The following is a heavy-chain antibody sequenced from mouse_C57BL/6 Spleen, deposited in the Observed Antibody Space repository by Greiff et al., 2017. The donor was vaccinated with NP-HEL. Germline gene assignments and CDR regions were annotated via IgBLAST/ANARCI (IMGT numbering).Heavy chain of an antibody. D-gene: IGHD1-1*01. Sequence: VQLQQSGPELVKPGASVKMSCKASGYTFTDYNMHWVKQSHGKSLEWIGYINPNNGGTSYNQKFKGKATLTVNKSSSTAYMELRSLTSEDSAVYYCARPHYYGSSYGYFDVWGTGTTVTVSS. CDR3: ARPHYYGSSYGYFDV. V-gene: IGHV1-22*01. CDR2: INPNNGGT. CDR1: GYTFTDYN. J-gene: IGHJ1*03.